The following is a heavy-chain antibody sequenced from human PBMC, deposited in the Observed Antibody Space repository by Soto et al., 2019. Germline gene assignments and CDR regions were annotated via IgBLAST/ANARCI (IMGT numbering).Heavy chain of an antibody. D-gene: IGHD6-25*01. V-gene: IGHV3-48*01. J-gene: IGHJ4*02. CDR2: ISSSSSTI. CDR3: AKDQSSAVDY. CDR1: GFTFSSYS. Sequence: PGGSLRLSCAASGFTFSSYSMNWFRQAPGKGLEWLSYISSSSSTIYYADSVKGRFTSSRDNAKNSLYLQMNSLRAEDTAVYYCAKDQSSAVDYWGQGTLVTVSS.